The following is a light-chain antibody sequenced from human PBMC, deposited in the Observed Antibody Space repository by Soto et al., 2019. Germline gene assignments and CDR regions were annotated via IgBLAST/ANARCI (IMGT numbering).Light chain of an antibody. V-gene: IGLV2-14*01. CDR2: EVS. CDR3: SSYTSSSTL. J-gene: IGLJ1*01. Sequence: QSALTQPASVSGSPGQSITISWTGTSSDVGGYNYVSWYQQHPGKAPKLMIYEVSNRPSGVSNRFSGSKSGNTASLTISGLQAEDEADYYCSSYTSSSTLFGTGTKLTAL. CDR1: SSDVGGYNY.